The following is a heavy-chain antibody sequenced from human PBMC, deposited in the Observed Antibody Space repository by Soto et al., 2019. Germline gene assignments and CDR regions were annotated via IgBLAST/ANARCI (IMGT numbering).Heavy chain of an antibody. CDR1: GYTFTGYY. CDR3: ARSGYDYSNYESDY. Sequence: ASVKVSCKASGYTFTGYYMHWVRQAPGQGLEWMGWINPNSGGTNYAQKFQGRVTMTRDTSISTAYMELSRLRSDDTAVYYCARSGYDYSNYESDYWGQGTLVTVSS. CDR2: INPNSGGT. J-gene: IGHJ4*02. D-gene: IGHD4-4*01. V-gene: IGHV1-2*02.